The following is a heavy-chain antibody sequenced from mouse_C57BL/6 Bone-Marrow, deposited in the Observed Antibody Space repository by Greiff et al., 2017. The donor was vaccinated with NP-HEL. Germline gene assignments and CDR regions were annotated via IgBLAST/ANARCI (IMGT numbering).Heavy chain of an antibody. CDR2: IYPRSGNT. CDR1: GYTFTSYG. CDR3: ALYSNYGDPWFAY. J-gene: IGHJ3*01. Sequence: VQLQQSGAELARPGASVKLSCKASGYTFTSYGISWVKQRTGQGLEWIGEIYPRSGNTYYNEKFKGKATLTADKSSSTAYMELRSLTSEDSAVYFCALYSNYGDPWFAYWGQGTLVTVSA. V-gene: IGHV1-81*01. D-gene: IGHD2-5*01.